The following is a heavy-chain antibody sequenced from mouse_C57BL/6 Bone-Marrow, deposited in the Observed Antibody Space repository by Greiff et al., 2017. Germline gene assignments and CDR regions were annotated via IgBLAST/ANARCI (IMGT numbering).Heavy chain of an antibody. D-gene: IGHD1-1*01. CDR3: ARYGSSLDY. Sequence: VQLQQPGAELVRPGTSVKLSCKASGYTFTSYWMHWVKQRPGQGLEWIGVIDPSDSYTNYNQKFKGKATLTVDTSSSPAYMQLSILTSEDSAVYYCARYGSSLDYWGQGTTLTVSS. V-gene: IGHV1-59*01. CDR2: IDPSDSYT. J-gene: IGHJ2*01. CDR1: GYTFTSYW.